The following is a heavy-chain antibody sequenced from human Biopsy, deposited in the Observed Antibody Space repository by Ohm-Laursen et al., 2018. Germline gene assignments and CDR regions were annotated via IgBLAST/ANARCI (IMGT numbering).Heavy chain of an antibody. J-gene: IGHJ5*02. CDR1: GGSISSGGSY. V-gene: IGHV4-31*01. CDR3: ARGDYFDSNGYFWFDP. CDR2: IFNSANT. Sequence: SDTLSLTCAVSGGSISSGGSYWSWIRQRPGKGLEWIGYIFNSANTYYNPSLKNLITISGDTSKSQFSLKLNSVTAAGTAVYYCARGDYFDSNGYFWFDPWGQGTLVTVSS. D-gene: IGHD3-22*01.